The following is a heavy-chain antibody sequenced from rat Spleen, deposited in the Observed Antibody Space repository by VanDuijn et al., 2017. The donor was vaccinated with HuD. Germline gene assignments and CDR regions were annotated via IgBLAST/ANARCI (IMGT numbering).Heavy chain of an antibody. CDR1: GYSIASSYR. Sequence: EVPLQESGPGLVKPSQSLSLTCSVTGYSIASSYRWTWIRKFPGSRLAWMGYIDRAGNTNYNPSLKSRISITRDTSKNQFFLQVNSVTTKDTATYYCAAGRYNWNWFAYWGQGTLVTVSS. V-gene: IGHV3-3*01. D-gene: IGHD1-5*01. CDR2: IDRAGNT. CDR3: AAGRYNWNWFAY. J-gene: IGHJ3*01.